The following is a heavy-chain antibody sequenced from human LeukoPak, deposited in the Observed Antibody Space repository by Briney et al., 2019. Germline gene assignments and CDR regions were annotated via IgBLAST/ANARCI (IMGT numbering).Heavy chain of an antibody. D-gene: IGHD2-15*01. J-gene: IGHJ4*02. V-gene: IGHV4-59*01. CDR1: GXSISSYY. CDR3: ARTYCSGGSCNWNDY. CDR2: IYSSGST. Sequence: PSETLSLTCTVSGXSISSYYWSWIRQPPGKGLEWIGYIYSSGSTNYNPSLKSRVSTSVDTSKNQFSLKLSSVTAADTAVYYCARTYCSGGSCNWNDYWGQGALVTVSS.